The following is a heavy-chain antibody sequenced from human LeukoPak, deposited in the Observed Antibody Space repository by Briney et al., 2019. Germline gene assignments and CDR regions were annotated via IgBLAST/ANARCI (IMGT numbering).Heavy chain of an antibody. V-gene: IGHV3-7*01. D-gene: IGHD3-10*02. CDR2: IKEDGSEK. Sequence: PGGSLRLSCAASGFTFSSYWMSWVRQAPGKGLEWVANIKEDGSEKNYVDSVKGRLTISRDNAKNSLYLQMNSLRAEDTAVYYCAELGITMIGGVWGKGTTVTISS. CDR1: GFTFSSYW. CDR3: AELGITMIGGV. J-gene: IGHJ6*04.